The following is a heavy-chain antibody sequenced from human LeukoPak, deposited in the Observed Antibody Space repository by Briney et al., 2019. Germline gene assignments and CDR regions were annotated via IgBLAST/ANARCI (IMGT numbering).Heavy chain of an antibody. CDR2: IYYSGST. Sequence: PSETLSLTCAVSGGSISSYYWSWIRQPPGKGLEWIGYIYYSGSTNYNPSLKSRVTISVDTSKNQFSLKLSSVTAADTAVYYCARTYGSGSYIDYYYYYMDVWGKGTTVTISS. CDR1: GGSISSYY. D-gene: IGHD3-10*01. CDR3: ARTYGSGSYIDYYYYYMDV. J-gene: IGHJ6*03. V-gene: IGHV4-59*01.